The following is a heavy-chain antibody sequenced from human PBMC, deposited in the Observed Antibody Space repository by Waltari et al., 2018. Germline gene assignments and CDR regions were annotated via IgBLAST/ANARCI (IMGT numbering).Heavy chain of an antibody. CDR3: APALMTTVTTGLTK. V-gene: IGHV3-23*01. CDR1: GFTLSSYA. Sequence: EVQLLESGGGLVQPGGSLRLPCAASGFTLSSYAMTWVRQPPGKGLEWVSAISGSGGSTYYADSVKGRFTISRDNSKNTLYLQMNSLRAEDTAVYYCAPALMTTVTTGLTKWGQGTLVTVSS. CDR2: ISGSGGST. J-gene: IGHJ4*02. D-gene: IGHD4-17*01.